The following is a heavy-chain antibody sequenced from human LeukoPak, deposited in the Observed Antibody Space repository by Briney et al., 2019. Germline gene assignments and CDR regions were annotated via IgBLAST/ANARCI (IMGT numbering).Heavy chain of an antibody. Sequence: GGSLRLSCAASGFTFSSYWMNWARQAPGKGLEWMASINHNGNVNYYVDSVKGRFTISRDNAKNSLYLQMSNLRAEDTAVYFCARGGGLDVWGQGATVTVSS. CDR1: GFTFSSYW. J-gene: IGHJ6*02. CDR2: INHNGNVN. D-gene: IGHD3-16*01. V-gene: IGHV3-7*03. CDR3: ARGGGLDV.